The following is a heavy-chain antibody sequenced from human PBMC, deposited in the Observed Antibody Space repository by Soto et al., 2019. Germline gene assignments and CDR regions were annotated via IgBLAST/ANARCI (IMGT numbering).Heavy chain of an antibody. Sequence: GESLKISCKGSGYSFTSYWISWVRQMPGKDLEWMGRIDPSDSYTNYSPSFQGHVTISADKSISTAYLQWSSLKASDTAMYYCARGKSSSSDAFDIWGQGTMVTVSS. CDR1: GYSFTSYW. V-gene: IGHV5-10-1*01. CDR2: IDPSDSYT. D-gene: IGHD6-13*01. J-gene: IGHJ3*02. CDR3: ARGKSSSSDAFDI.